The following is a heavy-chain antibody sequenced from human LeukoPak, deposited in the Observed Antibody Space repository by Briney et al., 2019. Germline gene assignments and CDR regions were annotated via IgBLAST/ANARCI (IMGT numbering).Heavy chain of an antibody. J-gene: IGHJ4*02. D-gene: IGHD5-24*01. Sequence: GGSLRLSCAASGFTLSSYAMTWVRQAPGRGLEWVSSVDGGGGGTYYADSVKGRFTISRDNSKDTLYLQMNGLRAEDTAIYYCTRVGYIDEGIDYWGQGTLVTVSS. CDR1: GFTLSSYA. V-gene: IGHV3-23*01. CDR3: TRVGYIDEGIDY. CDR2: VDGGGGGT.